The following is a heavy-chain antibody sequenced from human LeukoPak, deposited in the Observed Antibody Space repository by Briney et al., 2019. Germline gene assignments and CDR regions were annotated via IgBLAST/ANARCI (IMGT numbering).Heavy chain of an antibody. D-gene: IGHD3-3*01. CDR3: VRDWDHYDFDS. CDR1: GFTFSKYW. V-gene: IGHV3-74*01. J-gene: IGHJ5*01. CDR2: INPAGNYR. Sequence: GGSLRLSCAASGFTFSKYWIHWVRQVPGKGLVWVSRINPAGNYRNFADSVEGRFTISRDNARNTVYLQTNSLRVEDTSLFYCVRDWDHYDFDSWGQGTLVIVSS.